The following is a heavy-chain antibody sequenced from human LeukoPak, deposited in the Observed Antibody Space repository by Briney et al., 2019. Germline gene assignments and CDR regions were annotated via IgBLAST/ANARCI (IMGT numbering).Heavy chain of an antibody. D-gene: IGHD2-15*01. Sequence: SETLPLTCTVSGGSISSSSYYWGWIRQPPGKGLEWIGSIYYSGSTYYNPSLKSRVTISVDTSKNQFSLKLSSVTAADTAVYYCARLPPELSWFDPWGQGTLVTVSS. CDR2: IYYSGST. V-gene: IGHV4-39*01. CDR3: ARLPPELSWFDP. CDR1: GGSISSSSYY. J-gene: IGHJ5*02.